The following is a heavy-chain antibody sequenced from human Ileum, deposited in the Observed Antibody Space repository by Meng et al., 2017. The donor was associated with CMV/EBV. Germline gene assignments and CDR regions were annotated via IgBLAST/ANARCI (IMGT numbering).Heavy chain of an antibody. D-gene: IGHD5-24*01. CDR3: AKENVAGNARWDAFDI. CDR2: VGGGGNT. J-gene: IGHJ3*02. Sequence: GSLRLSCAASGFTFSSYWMHWVRQAPGKGLEWVSVVGGGGNTYYADSVKGRFTISRDNSKNTLYLQMNSLRVEDTAVYYCAKENVAGNARWDAFDIWGQGTMVTVSS. CDR1: GFTFSSYW. V-gene: IGHV3-23*01.